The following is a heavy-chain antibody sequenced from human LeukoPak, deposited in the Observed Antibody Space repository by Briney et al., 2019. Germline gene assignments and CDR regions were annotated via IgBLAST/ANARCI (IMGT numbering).Heavy chain of an antibody. J-gene: IGHJ4*02. D-gene: IGHD1-1*01. CDR2: ISYDGSNK. CDR3: ARDRERRFDY. CDR1: GFTFSSYA. V-gene: IGHV3-30-3*01. Sequence: PGRSLRLSCAASGFTFSSYAMHWVRQAPGKGLEWVAVISYDGSNKYYADSVKGRFTISRDNSKNTLYLQMNSLRAEDTAVYYCARDRERRFDYWGQGTLVTVSS.